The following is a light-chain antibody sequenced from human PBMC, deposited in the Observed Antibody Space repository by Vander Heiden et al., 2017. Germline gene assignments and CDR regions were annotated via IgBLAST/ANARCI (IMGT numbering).Light chain of an antibody. Sequence: QSVLTQSPSASGTTGQRVTICGSGSSSNIGSKTVNWYQQHTGTARKPLVFNNDQRPSGVPDRFSGSKSDTSASLAISGLQSEDEADYYCAAWDDNVKGVIFGGGTKLTVL. J-gene: IGLJ2*01. V-gene: IGLV1-44*01. CDR3: AAWDDNVKGVI. CDR2: NND. CDR1: SSNIGSKT.